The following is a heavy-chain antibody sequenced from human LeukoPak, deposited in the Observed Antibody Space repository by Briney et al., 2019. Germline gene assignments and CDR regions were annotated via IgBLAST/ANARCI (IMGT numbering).Heavy chain of an antibody. J-gene: IGHJ5*02. CDR3: ASHTSSWYSWFDP. CDR1: GFTFSSYA. Sequence: GGSLRLSCAASGFTFSSYALSWVRQAPGKGLEWVSVISGSGDKTYYADSVKGRFTISRDNSKNTLYLQMNSLRAEDTAVYYCASHTSSWYSWFDPWGQGTLVTASS. V-gene: IGHV3-23*01. CDR2: ISGSGDKT. D-gene: IGHD6-13*01.